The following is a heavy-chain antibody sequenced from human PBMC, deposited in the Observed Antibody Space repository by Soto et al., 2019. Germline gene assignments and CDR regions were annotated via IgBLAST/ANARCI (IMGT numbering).Heavy chain of an antibody. D-gene: IGHD3-22*01. CDR3: ARWEVVTGLDY. J-gene: IGHJ4*02. Sequence: SLRLSCAASGFTFSTSEMSWVRQAPGKGLEWISHISSSGDTTYYADSVKGRFTISRDNANHSLLLQMNSLRVADTAVYYCARWEVVTGLDYWGQGTLVTVSS. CDR2: ISSSGDTT. CDR1: GFTFSTSE. V-gene: IGHV3-48*03.